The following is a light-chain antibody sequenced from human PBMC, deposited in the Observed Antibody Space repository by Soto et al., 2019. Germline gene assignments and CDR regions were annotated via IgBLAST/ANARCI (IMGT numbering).Light chain of an antibody. CDR1: QSVSSN. CDR3: QQYDNLPPT. J-gene: IGKJ2*01. V-gene: IGKV3-15*01. CDR2: GAS. Sequence: EIVMTQSPATLSVSPGERATLSCRASQSVSSNLAWYQQKPGQAPRLLIYGASTRGTGIPGRFSGSGSGPEFTLTISSPQAEDFAVYYCQQYDNLPPTFGQGTKLEIK.